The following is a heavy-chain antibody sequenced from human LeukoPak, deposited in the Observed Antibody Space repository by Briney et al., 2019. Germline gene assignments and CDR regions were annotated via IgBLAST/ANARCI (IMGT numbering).Heavy chain of an antibody. V-gene: IGHV4-61*02. J-gene: IGHJ6*03. CDR2: IYTSGST. CDR3: ARGPLEWSGYYSSYYYYYMDV. Sequence: SQTLSLTCTVSGGSISSGSYYWSWIRQPAGKGLEWIGRIYTSGSTNYNPSLKSRVTISVDTSKNQFSLKLSSVTAADTAVYYCARGPLEWSGYYSSYYYYYMDVWGKGTTATVSS. CDR1: GGSISSGSYY. D-gene: IGHD3-3*01.